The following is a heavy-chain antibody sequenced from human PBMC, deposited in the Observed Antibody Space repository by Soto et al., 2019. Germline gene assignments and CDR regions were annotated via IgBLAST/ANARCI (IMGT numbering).Heavy chain of an antibody. CDR1: GFTFSSYG. CDR2: TWYDGSNK. V-gene: IGHV3-33*01. CDR3: ARDRQYGSGYGMDV. J-gene: IGHJ6*02. Sequence: QVQLVESGGGVVQPGRSLRLSCAASGFTFSSYGMHWVRQAPGKGLEWVAVTWYDGSNKYYADSVKGRFTISRDNSKNTLYQQMNSLRAEDTAVYYCARDRQYGSGYGMDVWGQGTTVTVSS. D-gene: IGHD3-10*01.